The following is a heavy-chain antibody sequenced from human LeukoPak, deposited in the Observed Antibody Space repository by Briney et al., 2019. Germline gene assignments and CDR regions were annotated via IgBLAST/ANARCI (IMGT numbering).Heavy chain of an antibody. D-gene: IGHD3/OR15-3a*01. CDR3: ASGRHDFLH. V-gene: IGHV3-7*01. J-gene: IGHJ4*02. CDR2: INLDGTEE. Sequence: GGSLRLSCAASGFVFSTYLMTWVRQAPGKGLEWVANINLDGTEEHYVDSSLKGRFTISRDNAKNSLYLQMTSLRVEDTAVYYCASGRHDFLHWGQGTLVTVSS. CDR1: GFVFSTYL.